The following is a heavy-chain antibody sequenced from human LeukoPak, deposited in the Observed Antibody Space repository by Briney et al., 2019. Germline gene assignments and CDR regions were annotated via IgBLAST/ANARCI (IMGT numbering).Heavy chain of an antibody. J-gene: IGHJ4*02. Sequence: GGSLRLSCAASGFTFSRYGMDWVRQAPGKGLEWVACIMEDGSVQKYVDSVRGRFTISRDNARNSLYLQMNSLRVEDTAIYYCAKDRVGGALEFWGQGTLAIVSS. D-gene: IGHD2-21*01. CDR2: IMEDGSVQ. CDR3: AKDRVGGALEF. V-gene: IGHV3-7*01. CDR1: GFTFSRYG.